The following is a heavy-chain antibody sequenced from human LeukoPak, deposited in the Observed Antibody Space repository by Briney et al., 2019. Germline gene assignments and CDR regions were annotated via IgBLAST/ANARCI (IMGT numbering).Heavy chain of an antibody. D-gene: IGHD6-13*01. V-gene: IGHV3-30-3*01. CDR1: GFTFSSYA. J-gene: IGHJ4*02. Sequence: PGRSLRLSCAASGFTFSSYAMHWVRQAPGKGLEWVAVISYDGSNKYYADSVKGRFTISRDNSKNTLYLQMNSLRAEDTAVYYCARGFIAAAVGLSDYWGQGTLVTVFS. CDR3: ARGFIAAAVGLSDY. CDR2: ISYDGSNK.